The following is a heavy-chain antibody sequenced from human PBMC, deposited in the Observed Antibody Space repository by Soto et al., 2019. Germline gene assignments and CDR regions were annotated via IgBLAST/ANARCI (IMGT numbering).Heavy chain of an antibody. CDR1: VGSFSAYY. V-gene: IGHV4-34*01. CDR3: ARGRHLFQGPYSSSWYYD. J-gene: IGHJ4*02. D-gene: IGHD6-13*01. CDR2: INHSGSN. Sequence: SQTLCLPCVLYVGSFSAYYWSWIRQPPGNGLEWIGEINHSGSNKYNPSLKSRVTISVDTSKNQFSLKLSYVTAADTAVYYCARGRHLFQGPYSSSWYYDWGQGTLVTVSS.